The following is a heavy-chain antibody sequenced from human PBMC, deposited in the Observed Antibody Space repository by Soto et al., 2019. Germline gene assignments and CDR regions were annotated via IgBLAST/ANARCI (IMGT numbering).Heavy chain of an antibody. Sequence: QVQLVQSGAEVKKPGAAVKVSCKTSGYTFTSYAITWVRQAPGHGLEWMGKISGYNGNTDYSEKFQGRVTMTTDISTSTAYMELRSLRSDDTAVYFCAREPLFGYLENWGQGTLVTVSS. J-gene: IGHJ4*02. CDR3: AREPLFGYLEN. CDR2: ISGYNGNT. D-gene: IGHD3-3*02. V-gene: IGHV1-18*04. CDR1: GYTFTSYA.